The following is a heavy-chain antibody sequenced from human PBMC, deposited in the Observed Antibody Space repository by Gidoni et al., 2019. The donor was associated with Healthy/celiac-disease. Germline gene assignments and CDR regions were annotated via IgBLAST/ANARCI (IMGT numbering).Heavy chain of an antibody. V-gene: IGHV3-21*01. CDR3: ARDRPVTSYYYYGMDV. J-gene: IGHJ6*02. D-gene: IGHD4-17*01. Sequence: EVQLVESGGGLVKPGGSLRLSCAASGFTFSSYSMNWVRQAPGKGLEWVSSISSSSSYIYYADSVKGRFTISRDNAKNSLYLQMNSLRAEDTAVCYCARDRPVTSYYYYGMDVWGQGTTVTVSS. CDR1: GFTFSSYS. CDR2: ISSSSSYI.